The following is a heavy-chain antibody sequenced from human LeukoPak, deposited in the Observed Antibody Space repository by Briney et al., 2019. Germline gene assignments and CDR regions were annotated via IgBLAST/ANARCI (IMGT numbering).Heavy chain of an antibody. CDR1: GFTFSSYS. J-gene: IGHJ5*02. CDR2: ISSSSSYI. Sequence: PGGSLRLSCAASGFTFSSYSMNWVRKAPGKGLEWVSSISSSSSYIYYADSVKGRFTISRDNAKNSLYLQMNSLRAEDTAVYYCARRSPWGSGSPRSWGQGTLVTVSS. V-gene: IGHV3-21*01. D-gene: IGHD3-10*01. CDR3: ARRSPWGSGSPRS.